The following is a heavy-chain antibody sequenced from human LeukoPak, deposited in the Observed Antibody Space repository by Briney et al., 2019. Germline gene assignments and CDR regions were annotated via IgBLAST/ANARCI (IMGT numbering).Heavy chain of an antibody. V-gene: IGHV3-48*01. Sequence: GGSLRLSCAASGFTFSTYGMNWVRQAPGKGLEWVSYINLNSRTIDYADSVRGRFTISRDNAKSSLYLQMNSLRAEDTAVYYCARGGAARPDYWGQGTLVTVSS. J-gene: IGHJ4*02. D-gene: IGHD6-6*01. CDR3: ARGGAARPDY. CDR2: INLNSRTI. CDR1: GFTFSTYG.